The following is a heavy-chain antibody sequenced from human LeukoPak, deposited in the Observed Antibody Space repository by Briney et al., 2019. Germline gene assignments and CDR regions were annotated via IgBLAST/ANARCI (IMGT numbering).Heavy chain of an antibody. J-gene: IGHJ4*02. V-gene: IGHV3-9*01. CDR2: ISWNSGSI. CDR1: GFTFDDYA. D-gene: IGHD5-12*01. Sequence: PGGSLRLSCAASGFTFDDYAMHWVRQAPGKGLEWVSGISWNSGSIGYADSVKGRFTISRDSAKNSLYLQMNSLRAEDTALYYCAKDVGDGYNLGIGYWGQGTLVTVSS. CDR3: AKDVGDGYNLGIGY.